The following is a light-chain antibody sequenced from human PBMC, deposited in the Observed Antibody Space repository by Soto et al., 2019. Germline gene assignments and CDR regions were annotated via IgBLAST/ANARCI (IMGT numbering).Light chain of an antibody. V-gene: IGKV3-15*01. CDR3: QQYNNWPIT. J-gene: IGKJ5*01. CDR1: QSVSIN. CDR2: GAS. Sequence: EIVMTQSPANLSVSPGERATLSCRASQSVSINLAWYQQKPGQAPRLLIYGASTRATGIPAGFSGSGSGTEFTLPISSLQSEDFAVYFCQQYNNWPITFGQGTRLEIK.